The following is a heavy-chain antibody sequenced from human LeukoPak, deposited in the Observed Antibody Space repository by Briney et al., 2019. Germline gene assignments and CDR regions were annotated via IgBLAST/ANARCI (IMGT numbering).Heavy chain of an antibody. CDR2: IIPIFGTA. Sequence: SVKVSCKASGGTFSSYAISWVRQAPGQGLGWMGGIIPIFGTANYAQKFQGRVTITTDESTSTAYMELSSLRSEDTAVYYCAGGPAGVQTFDPWGQGTLVTVSS. D-gene: IGHD2-8*01. J-gene: IGHJ5*02. CDR3: AGGPAGVQTFDP. V-gene: IGHV1-69*05. CDR1: GGTFSSYA.